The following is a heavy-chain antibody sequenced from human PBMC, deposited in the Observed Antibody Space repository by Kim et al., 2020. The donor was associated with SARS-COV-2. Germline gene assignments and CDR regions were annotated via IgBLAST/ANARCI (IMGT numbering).Heavy chain of an antibody. D-gene: IGHD3-3*01. V-gene: IGHV4-39*01. CDR1: GGSISSSSYY. Sequence: SETLSLTCTVSGGSISSSSYYWGWIRQPPGKGLEWIGSIYYSGSTYYNPSLKSRVTISVDTSKNQFSLKLSSVTAADTVVYYCARSLGAGPSTIFGVVIIPDAFDIWGQGTMVTVSS. J-gene: IGHJ3*02. CDR3: ARSLGAGPSTIFGVVIIPDAFDI. CDR2: IYYSGST.